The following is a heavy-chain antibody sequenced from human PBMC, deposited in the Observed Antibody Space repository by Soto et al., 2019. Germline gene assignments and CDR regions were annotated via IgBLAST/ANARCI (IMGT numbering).Heavy chain of an antibody. V-gene: IGHV1-46*01. J-gene: IGHJ3*02. Sequence: GASVKVSCKASGYTFTSYYMHWVRQAPGQGLEWMGIINPSGGSTSYAQKFQGRVTMTRDTSTSTVYMELSSLRSEDTAVYYCARDRSGYDSSGYYYNLLIGAFDIWGQGTMVTVSS. D-gene: IGHD3-22*01. CDR1: GYTFTSYY. CDR2: INPSGGST. CDR3: ARDRSGYDSSGYYYNLLIGAFDI.